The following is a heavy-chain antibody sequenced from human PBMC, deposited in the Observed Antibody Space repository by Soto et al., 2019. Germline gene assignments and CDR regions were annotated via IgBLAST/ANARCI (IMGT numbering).Heavy chain of an antibody. Sequence: QITLKESGPTLVRPTQTLTLTCTFSRFALSTSGVGVVWIRQPPGKALAWLALIYWGDDKRYSQSLKSRLTIANDTPTNPVVLTLTIMDPVDEAAYYYAHSRGGRDRLQPYSSDYCDGMDVWGQGTTVTVSS. CDR1: RFALSTSGVG. D-gene: IGHD2-21*01. V-gene: IGHV2-5*02. CDR2: IYWGDDK. J-gene: IGHJ6*02. CDR3: AHSRGGRDRLQPYSSDYCDGMDV.